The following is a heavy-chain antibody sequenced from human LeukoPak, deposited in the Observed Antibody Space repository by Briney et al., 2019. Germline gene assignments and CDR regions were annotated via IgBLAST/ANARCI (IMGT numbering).Heavy chain of an antibody. J-gene: IGHJ5*02. CDR2: IFHSGST. V-gene: IGHV4-4*02. CDR1: GGSISSSNW. D-gene: IGHD1-26*01. CDR3: ARDRSYIWFDP. Sequence: PSETLSLTCAVSGGSISSSNWWSWVRQPPGKGLEWIGEIFHSGSTNYNPSLKSRVTISVDTSKNQFSLKLSSVTAADTAVYYCARDRSYIWFDPWGQGTLVTVSS.